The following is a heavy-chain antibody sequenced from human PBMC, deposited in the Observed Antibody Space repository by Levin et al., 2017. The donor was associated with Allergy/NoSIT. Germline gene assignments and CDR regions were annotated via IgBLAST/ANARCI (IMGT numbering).Heavy chain of an antibody. CDR2: TYYKSKWYN. D-gene: IGHD2-15*01. CDR3: ARVEIVVVVAATKGGWFDP. J-gene: IGHJ5*02. Sequence: SETLSLTCAISGDSVSSNSAAWNWIRQSPSRGLEWLGRTYYKSKWYNDYAVSVKSRITINPDTSKNQFSLQLNSVTPEDTAVYYCARVEIVVVVAATKGGWFDPWGQGTLVTVSS. CDR1: GDSVSSNSAA. V-gene: IGHV6-1*01.